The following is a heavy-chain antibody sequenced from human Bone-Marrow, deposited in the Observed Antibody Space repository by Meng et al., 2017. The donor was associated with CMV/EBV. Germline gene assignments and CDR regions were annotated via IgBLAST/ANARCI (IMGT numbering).Heavy chain of an antibody. V-gene: IGHV3-30*02. CDR3: AKDHIANWGSYWNGMDV. J-gene: IGHJ6*02. D-gene: IGHD7-27*01. Sequence: GESLKISCAASGFTFSSYWMSWVRQAPGKGLEWVAFIRYDGSNKYYADSVKGRFTISRDNSKNTLYLQMNSLRAEDTAVYYCAKDHIANWGSYWNGMDVWGQGTTVTVSS. CDR1: GFTFSSYW. CDR2: IRYDGSNK.